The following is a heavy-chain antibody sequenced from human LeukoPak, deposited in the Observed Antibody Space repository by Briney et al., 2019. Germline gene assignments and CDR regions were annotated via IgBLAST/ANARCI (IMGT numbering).Heavy chain of an antibody. J-gene: IGHJ4*02. CDR1: GFTFSSYS. D-gene: IGHD5-18*01. V-gene: IGHV3-21*01. Sequence: GGSLRLSCAASGFTFSSYSMNWVRQAPGKGLEWVSSISSSSSYIYYADSVKGRFTISRDNAKNSLYLQMNSPRAEDTAVYYCAKGPTTAMDPFDYWGQGTLVTVSS. CDR3: AKGPTTAMDPFDY. CDR2: ISSSSSYI.